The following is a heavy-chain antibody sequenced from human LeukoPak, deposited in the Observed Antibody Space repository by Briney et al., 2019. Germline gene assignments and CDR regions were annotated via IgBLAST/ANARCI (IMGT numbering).Heavy chain of an antibody. J-gene: IGHJ5*02. D-gene: IGHD3-9*01. Sequence: GGSLRLSCAASGFTFSSYAMSWVRQAPGKGLEWVSAISGSGGNTYYADSVKGRFTISRDHSKNTLYLQMNSLRTEDTAVYYFAKTSNRDILTGYFWFDPWGQGTLVTVSS. CDR3: AKTSNRDILTGYFWFDP. V-gene: IGHV3-23*01. CDR2: ISGSGGNT. CDR1: GFTFSSYA.